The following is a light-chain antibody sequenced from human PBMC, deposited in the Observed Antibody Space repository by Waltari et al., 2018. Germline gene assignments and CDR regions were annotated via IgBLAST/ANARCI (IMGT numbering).Light chain of an antibody. Sequence: DTQMTQSPSTLSASVGVRVPITCRASQSILTWLAWYQQKPGKAPRLLIYKAFNLESGVPGRFSGSASGTEFNLTISSLQPDDSATYYCQQYHDYSAFGQGTKLEIK. CDR2: KAF. CDR1: QSILTW. V-gene: IGKV1-5*03. J-gene: IGKJ2*01. CDR3: QQYHDYSA.